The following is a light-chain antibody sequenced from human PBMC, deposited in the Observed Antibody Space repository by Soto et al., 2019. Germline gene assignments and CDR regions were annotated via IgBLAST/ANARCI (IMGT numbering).Light chain of an antibody. J-gene: IGLJ2*01. V-gene: IGLV4-69*01. CDR2: LNSDDSH. CDR1: SGHSSYA. Sequence: QPVLTQSPSASASLGASVKLTCTLSSGHSSYAIAWHQQQPEKGPRYLMKLNSDDSHSTGDGIPDRFSGSSSGAERYLTIAILQSEDDADYYCQTWGTGIVVFGGGTKVTVL. CDR3: QTWGTGIVV.